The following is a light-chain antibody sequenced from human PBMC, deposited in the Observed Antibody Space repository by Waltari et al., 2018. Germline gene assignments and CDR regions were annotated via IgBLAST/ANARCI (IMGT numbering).Light chain of an antibody. Sequence: DVVMTQSQLYLPVTLGQPASISCKSSQSLVYSDGNTHLNWFQQRPGQSPRRLIYKVSIRDSGVPDRFSGSGSGTDFTLKISRVESEYVEVYYCMQGTHWPYTFGQVTKLDI. V-gene: IGKV2-30*01. J-gene: IGKJ2*01. CDR1: QSLVYSDGNTH. CDR2: KVS. CDR3: MQGTHWPYT.